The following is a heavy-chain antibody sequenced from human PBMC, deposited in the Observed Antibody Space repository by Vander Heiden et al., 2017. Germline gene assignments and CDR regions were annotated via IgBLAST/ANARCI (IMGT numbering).Heavy chain of an antibody. Sequence: QVQLVQSGAEVKKPGSSVKVSCKASGGTFSSYAVSWVRQAPGQGLGWMGGIIPIFGTANYAQKFQGRVTITADESTSTAYMGLSSLRSEDTAVYYCARESGYCSSTSCYNAFDIWGQGTRVTVSS. J-gene: IGHJ3*02. D-gene: IGHD2-2*02. CDR2: IIPIFGTA. V-gene: IGHV1-69*01. CDR3: ARESGYCSSTSCYNAFDI. CDR1: GGTFSSYA.